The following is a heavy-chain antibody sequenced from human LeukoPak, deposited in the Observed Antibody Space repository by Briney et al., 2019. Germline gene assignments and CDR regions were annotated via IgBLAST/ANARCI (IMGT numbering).Heavy chain of an antibody. Sequence: ASVKVSCKASGYTFTGYYMHWVRQAPGQGLEWMGWINPNSGGTNYAQNLQDRVTITTDASTSTVYMELRSLGSDDTAVYYCARDYRGSESPSIYWGQGTLVTVSS. CDR1: GYTFTGYY. J-gene: IGHJ4*02. CDR2: INPNSGGT. D-gene: IGHD3-10*01. V-gene: IGHV1-2*02. CDR3: ARDYRGSESPSIY.